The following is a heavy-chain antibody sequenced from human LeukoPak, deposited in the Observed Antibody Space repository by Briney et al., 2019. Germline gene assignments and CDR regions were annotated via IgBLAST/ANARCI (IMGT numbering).Heavy chain of an antibody. J-gene: IGHJ4*02. CDR2: ISGSGSTK. D-gene: IGHD6-13*01. Sequence: GGSLRLSCTASGFTFSDYYMSWIRQAPGKGLEWVSHISGSGSTKIYADSVKGRFTISRDNAKNSLYLQMNSLRAEDTAVYYCARDASDSSSWGEDYWGQGTLVTVSS. CDR3: ARDASDSSSWGEDY. CDR1: GFTFSDYY. V-gene: IGHV3-11*04.